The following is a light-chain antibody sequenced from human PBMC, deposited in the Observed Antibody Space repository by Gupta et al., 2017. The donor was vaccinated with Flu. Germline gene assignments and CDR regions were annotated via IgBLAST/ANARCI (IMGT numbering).Light chain of an antibody. CDR1: QSISKL. Sequence: GDRVTISCRASQSISKLLAWYQQKPGKAPKVLIYKSSSLESGVPSRFSGSGSGTEFTLTISSLQPDDFATYYCQQYNSYFWTFGQGTKVEIK. V-gene: IGKV1-5*03. CDR3: QQYNSYFWT. CDR2: KSS. J-gene: IGKJ1*01.